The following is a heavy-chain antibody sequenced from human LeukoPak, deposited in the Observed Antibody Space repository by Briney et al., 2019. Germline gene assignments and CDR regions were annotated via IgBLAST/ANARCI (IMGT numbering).Heavy chain of an antibody. Sequence: SETLSLTCTVSGGSITSNSYYWGWIRQPPGKGLEWIGSIYYSGNTYYNASLKSQVSISIDTSKNQFSLKLTSVTAADTAVYYCARQTGSGLFILPGGQGTLVTVSS. J-gene: IGHJ4*02. D-gene: IGHD3/OR15-3a*01. CDR2: IYYSGNT. CDR1: GGSITSNSYY. CDR3: ARQTGSGLFILP. V-gene: IGHV4-39*01.